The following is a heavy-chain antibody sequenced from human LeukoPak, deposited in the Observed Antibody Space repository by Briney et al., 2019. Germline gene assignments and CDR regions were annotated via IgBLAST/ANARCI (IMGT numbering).Heavy chain of an antibody. CDR3: ARGPGGPSWSGYYWGFDY. CDR2: ISYDGSNK. J-gene: IGHJ4*02. V-gene: IGHV3-30-3*01. CDR1: GFTFSSYA. Sequence: GGSLRLSCAASGFTFSSYAMHWVRLAPGKGLEWVAVISYDGSNKYYADSVKGRFTISRDNSKNTLYLQMNSLRVEDTAVYYCARGPGGPSWSGYYWGFDYWGQGTLVTVSS. D-gene: IGHD3-3*01.